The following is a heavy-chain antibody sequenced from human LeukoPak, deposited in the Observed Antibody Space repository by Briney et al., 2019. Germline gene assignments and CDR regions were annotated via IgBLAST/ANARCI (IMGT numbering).Heavy chain of an antibody. CDR1: GFTFSRYG. D-gene: IGHD3-3*01. CDR2: ISYDGSNK. J-gene: IGHJ6*02. V-gene: IGHV3-30*18. CDR3: AKDPHFFRSAIGGIYYYYGMDV. Sequence: GGSLRLSCAASGFTFSRYGMHWVRQAPGKGLEWVAVISYDGSNKYYADSVKGRFTISRDNSKNTLYLQMNSLRAEDTAVYYCAKDPHFFRSAIGGIYYYYGMDVWGQGTTVTVSS.